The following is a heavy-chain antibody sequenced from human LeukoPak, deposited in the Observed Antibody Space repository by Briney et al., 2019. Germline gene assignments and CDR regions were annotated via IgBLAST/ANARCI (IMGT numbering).Heavy chain of an antibody. Sequence: GESLKISCKGSGYAFSNYWIVWVRHMPGEGLEWMGIIYPGDSETRYIPSFQGPVTISADKSIDTAYLQWSSLKASDTAIYYCARRSPTDWFDPWGQGTLVTVSS. J-gene: IGHJ5*02. CDR3: ARRSPTDWFDP. CDR2: IYPGDSET. V-gene: IGHV5-51*01. CDR1: GYAFSNYW.